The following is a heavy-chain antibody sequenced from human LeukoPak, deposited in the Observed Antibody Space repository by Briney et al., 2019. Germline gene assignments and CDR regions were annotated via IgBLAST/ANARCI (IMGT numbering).Heavy chain of an antibody. D-gene: IGHD6-19*01. Sequence: ASVKVSCKASGYTFTSYGISWVRQAPGQGLEWMGWVSAYNGNTNYAQKLQGRVTMTTDTSTSTAYMELRSLRSDDTAVYYCARKPAVAGTRGSDYWGQGTLVTVSS. CDR3: ARKPAVAGTRGSDY. V-gene: IGHV1-18*01. J-gene: IGHJ4*02. CDR1: GYTFTSYG. CDR2: VSAYNGNT.